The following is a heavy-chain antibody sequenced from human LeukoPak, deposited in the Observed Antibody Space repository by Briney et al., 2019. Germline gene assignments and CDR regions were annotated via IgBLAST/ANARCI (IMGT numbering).Heavy chain of an antibody. CDR2: IIPIFSTA. CDR1: GGTFSSYA. D-gene: IGHD1-26*01. V-gene: IGHV1-69*13. CDR3: AIARSYSGSYFILYFDY. J-gene: IGHJ4*02. Sequence: ASVKVSCKASGGTFSSYAISWVRQAPGQGLEWMGGIIPIFSTANYAQKFQGRVTITADESTSTAYMELSSLRSEDTAVYYCAIARSYSGSYFILYFDYWGQGTLVTVSS.